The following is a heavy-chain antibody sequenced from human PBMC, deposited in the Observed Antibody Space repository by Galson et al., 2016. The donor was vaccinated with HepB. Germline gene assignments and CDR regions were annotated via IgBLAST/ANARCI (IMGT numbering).Heavy chain of an antibody. V-gene: IGHV3-23*01. Sequence: LRLSCAASGFTFSSYAMSWVRQAPGKGLEWVSAISGSDGSTYYADSVKGRFTISRDNAKNSVYLQMNSLRGDDTAVYYCMSYSDAWYSGFWGQGTLVTVSS. D-gene: IGHD6-13*01. CDR2: ISGSDGST. J-gene: IGHJ4*02. CDR1: GFTFSSYA. CDR3: MSYSDAWYSGF.